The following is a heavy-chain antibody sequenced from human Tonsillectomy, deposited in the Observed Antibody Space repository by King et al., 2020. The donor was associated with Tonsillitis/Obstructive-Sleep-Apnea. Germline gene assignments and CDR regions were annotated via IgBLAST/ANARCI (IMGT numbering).Heavy chain of an antibody. J-gene: IGHJ4*02. CDR1: GFTFSSYS. V-gene: IGHV3-48*02. CDR2: ISSSSSTI. D-gene: IGHD6-19*01. CDR3: ARAGQWLAPGGGYYFDY. Sequence: VQLVESGGGLVQPGGSLRLSCAASGFTFSSYSMNWVRQAPGKGLEWVSYISSSSSTIYYAVSVKGRFTISRANAKNSLYLQMNSLRDKDTAVYYCARAGQWLAPGGGYYFDYWGQGPLVTVSS.